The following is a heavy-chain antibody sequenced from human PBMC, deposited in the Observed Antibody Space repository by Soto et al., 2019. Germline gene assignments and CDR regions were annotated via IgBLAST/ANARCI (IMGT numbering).Heavy chain of an antibody. V-gene: IGHV1-69*02. J-gene: IGHJ6*03. Sequence: QVQLVQSGAEVQKPGSSVKVSCKASGGTFSSYTISWVRQAPGQGLEWMGRIIPILGIANYAQKFQGRVTITADKSTSAAYMELSSLRSEDTAVYYCASNRCSGGSCYSYYYYYMDVWGKGTTVTVSS. CDR1: GGTFSSYT. CDR2: IIPILGIA. D-gene: IGHD2-15*01. CDR3: ASNRCSGGSCYSYYYYYMDV.